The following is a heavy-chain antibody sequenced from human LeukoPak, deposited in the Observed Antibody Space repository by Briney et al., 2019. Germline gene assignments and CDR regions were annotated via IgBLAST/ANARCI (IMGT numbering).Heavy chain of an antibody. Sequence: QTGGSLRLSCTVSGFTVSSYSMNWVRQAPGKGLEWVSYISSSSSTIYYADSVKGRFTISRDNAKNSLYLQMNSLRAEDTAVYYCASHRYYYDSSGYNYWGQGTLVTVSS. CDR1: GFTVSSYS. CDR3: ASHRYYYDSSGYNY. D-gene: IGHD3-22*01. J-gene: IGHJ4*02. V-gene: IGHV3-48*01. CDR2: ISSSSSTI.